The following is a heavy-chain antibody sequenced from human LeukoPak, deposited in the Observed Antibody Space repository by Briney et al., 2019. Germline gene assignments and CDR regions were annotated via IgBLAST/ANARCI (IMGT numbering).Heavy chain of an antibody. CDR1: GGSFSGYY. J-gene: IGHJ1*01. Sequence: SETLSLTCAVYGGSFSGYYWSRIRQPPGKGLEWIGEINHSGSTNYNPSLKSRVTISVDTSKNQFSLKLSSVTAADTAVYYCAVILAHSRFQHWGQGTLVTVSS. V-gene: IGHV4-34*01. CDR3: AVILAHSRFQH. D-gene: IGHD3-3*02. CDR2: INHSGST.